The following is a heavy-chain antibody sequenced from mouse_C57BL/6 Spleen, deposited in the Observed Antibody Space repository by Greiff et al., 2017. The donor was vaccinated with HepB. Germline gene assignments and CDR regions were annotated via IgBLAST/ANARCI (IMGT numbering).Heavy chain of an antibody. J-gene: IGHJ4*01. CDR1: GFTFSDYY. Sequence: KLVESGGGLVQPGGSLKLSCAASGFTFSDYYMYWVRQTPEKRLEWVAYISNGGGSTYYPNTVKGRFTISRDNAKNTLYRQMSRLKSEDTAMYYCARQWATRALDYWGQGTSVTVSS. CDR2: ISNGGGST. V-gene: IGHV5-12*01. CDR3: ARQWATRALDY.